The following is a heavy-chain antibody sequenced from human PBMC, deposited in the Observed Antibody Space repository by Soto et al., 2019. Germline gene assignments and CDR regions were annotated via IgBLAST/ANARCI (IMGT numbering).Heavy chain of an antibody. J-gene: IGHJ4*02. V-gene: IGHV3-74*01. CDR1: GFTFSNYY. CDR2: ISSDGTTT. Sequence: GGSLRLSCAASGFTFSNYYMHWVRQAPGKGPVWVSRISSDGTTTTYADSVKGRFTISRDNAKNTLYLQMNSLRAEDTAVYYCAREKEPNLLYSSSFSPSDYWGQGTLVTVSS. D-gene: IGHD6-13*01. CDR3: AREKEPNLLYSSSFSPSDY.